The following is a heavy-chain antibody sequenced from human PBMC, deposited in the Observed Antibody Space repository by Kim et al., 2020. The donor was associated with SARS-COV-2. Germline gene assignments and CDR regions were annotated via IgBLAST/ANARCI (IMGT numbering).Heavy chain of an antibody. Sequence: GGSLRLSCAASGFTFSSYIMNWVRQAPGKGLEWVSSISSSSSYIYYADSVKGRFTISSDNAKNSLYLQMNSLRAEDTAVYYCAREGRVGATRQEGGMDVWGQGTTVTVSS. V-gene: IGHV3-21*01. CDR1: GFTFSSYI. CDR3: AREGRVGATRQEGGMDV. J-gene: IGHJ6*02. D-gene: IGHD1-26*01. CDR2: ISSSSSYI.